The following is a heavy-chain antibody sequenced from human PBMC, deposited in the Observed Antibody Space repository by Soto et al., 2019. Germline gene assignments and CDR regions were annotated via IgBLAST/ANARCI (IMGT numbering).Heavy chain of an antibody. CDR3: ATTAYYYDSSGQNPIDY. D-gene: IGHD3-22*01. J-gene: IGHJ4*02. Sequence: SETLSLTCAVYGGSFSGYYWSWIRQPPGKGLEWIGEINHSGSTNYNPSLKSRVTISVDTSKNQFSLKLSSVTAADTAVYYCATTAYYYDSSGQNPIDYWGQGTLVTVSS. CDR1: GGSFSGYY. V-gene: IGHV4-34*01. CDR2: INHSGST.